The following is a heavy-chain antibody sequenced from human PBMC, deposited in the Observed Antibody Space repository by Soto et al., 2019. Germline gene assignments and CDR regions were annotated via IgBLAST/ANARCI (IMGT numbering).Heavy chain of an antibody. V-gene: IGHV3-7*01. D-gene: IGHD1-1*01. CDR3: ARDEGNWNPGVFAS. CDR1: GFTFSSHW. CDR2: IKQDGSET. Sequence: EVHLVESGGGLVQPGGSLRLSCAASGFTFSSHWMSWVRQAPGKGLEWVANIKQDGSETYYVDSVKGRSTISRDNAKNSLYLQMNSLKVEDTAVYYCARDEGNWNPGVFASWGHGTLVTVSS. J-gene: IGHJ5*01.